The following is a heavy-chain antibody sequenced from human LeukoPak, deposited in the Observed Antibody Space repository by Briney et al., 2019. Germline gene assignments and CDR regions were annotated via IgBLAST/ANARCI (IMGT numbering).Heavy chain of an antibody. V-gene: IGHV4-4*07. CDR3: ARSRCSSISCASRGAFDI. Sequence: KPSETLSFTCNVSGGSISNYYWSWILQPAGKGLELIGRIYTSGSTNYNPSLKSRVTMSVDTSKNQFSLKLSSVTAADTAVYYCARSRCSSISCASRGAFDIWGQGTMVTVSS. D-gene: IGHD2-2*01. CDR1: GGSISNYY. J-gene: IGHJ3*02. CDR2: IYTSGST.